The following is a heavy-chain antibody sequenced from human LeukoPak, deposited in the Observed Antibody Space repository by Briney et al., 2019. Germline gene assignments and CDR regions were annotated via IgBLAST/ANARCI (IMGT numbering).Heavy chain of an antibody. J-gene: IGHJ3*02. CDR3: ASGAPYYYDSSGVTDAFDI. CDR2: IWYDGSNK. CDR1: GLTFSSYG. Sequence: GGSLRLSCAASGLTFSSYGMHWVRQAPGKGLEWVAVIWYDGSNKYYADSVKGRFTISRDNSKNTLYLQMNSLRAEDTAVYYCASGAPYYYDSSGVTDAFDIWGQGTMVTVSS. D-gene: IGHD3-22*01. V-gene: IGHV3-33*01.